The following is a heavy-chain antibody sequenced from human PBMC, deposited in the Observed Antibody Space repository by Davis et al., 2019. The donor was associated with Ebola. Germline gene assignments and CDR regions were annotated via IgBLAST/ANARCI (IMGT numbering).Heavy chain of an antibody. Sequence: PGGSLRLSCAASGFTFSSYAMSWVRQAPGKGLEWVSAISGSGGSTYYADSVKGRFTISRDNSKNTLYLQMNSLRAEDTAVYYCAKAYHRAWGLGNYYYYYGMDVWGQGTTVTVSS. V-gene: IGHV3-23*01. D-gene: IGHD2-21*01. CDR2: ISGSGGST. CDR3: AKAYHRAWGLGNYYYYYGMDV. J-gene: IGHJ6*02. CDR1: GFTFSSYA.